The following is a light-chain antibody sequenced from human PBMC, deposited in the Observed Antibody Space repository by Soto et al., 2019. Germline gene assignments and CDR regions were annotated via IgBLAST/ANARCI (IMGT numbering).Light chain of an antibody. V-gene: IGLV2-14*03. J-gene: IGLJ2*01. CDR2: EVS. CDR3: NSFTSTSTYVL. CDR1: TSDVGGYNY. Sequence: QSVLTQPASVSGSPGQSITISCTGTTSDVGGYNYVSWYQQHPGKAPKLLIHEVSNRPSGVSNRFSGSKSGNTASLTISGLQAEDEADYYCNSFTSTSTYVLFGGGTKLTVL.